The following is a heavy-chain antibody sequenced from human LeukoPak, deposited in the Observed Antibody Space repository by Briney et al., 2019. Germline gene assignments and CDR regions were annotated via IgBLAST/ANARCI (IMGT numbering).Heavy chain of an antibody. D-gene: IGHD2-21*02. Sequence: SETLSLTCTVSGGSVSTPGYYWGWIRQPPGKGLEWIGSLYHSGSTYYKPSLKSRATISVDKSKNQCSLKLRSVTAADTAVYYCARHALATVTDPSFDYWGQGTLVTVSS. CDR1: GGSVSTPGYY. J-gene: IGHJ4*02. CDR2: LYHSGST. V-gene: IGHV4-39*01. CDR3: ARHALATVTDPSFDY.